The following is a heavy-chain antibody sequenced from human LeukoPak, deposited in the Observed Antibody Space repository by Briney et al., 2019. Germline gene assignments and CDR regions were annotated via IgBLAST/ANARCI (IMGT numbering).Heavy chain of an antibody. V-gene: IGHV1-2*02. CDR3: ARDFKTTVTTYRSDAFDI. J-gene: IGHJ3*02. CDR1: GYTFTGYY. Sequence: ASVKVSCKTSGYTFTGYYMHWVRQAPGQGLEWMGWINPNSGGTNYAQKFQGRVTMTRDTSISTAYMELSRLRSDDTAVYYCARDFKTTVTTYRSDAFDIWGQGTMVTVSS. CDR2: INPNSGGT. D-gene: IGHD4-17*01.